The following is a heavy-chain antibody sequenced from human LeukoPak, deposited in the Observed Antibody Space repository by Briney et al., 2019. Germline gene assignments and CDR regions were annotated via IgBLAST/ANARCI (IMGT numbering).Heavy chain of an antibody. Sequence: HTGGSLRLSCAASGFTFSSYGMNWVRQAPGKRLEWVSYISSRSDSVYYPDSVKGRFTISRDNAENSLYLQMNSLRDEDTAVYYCARAMRSGYDYWGQGTLVTVSS. D-gene: IGHD5-12*01. CDR2: ISSRSDSV. CDR3: ARAMRSGYDY. CDR1: GFTFSSYG. V-gene: IGHV3-48*02. J-gene: IGHJ4*02.